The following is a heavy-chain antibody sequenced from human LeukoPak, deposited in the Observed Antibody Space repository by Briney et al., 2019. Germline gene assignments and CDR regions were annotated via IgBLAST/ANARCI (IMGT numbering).Heavy chain of an antibody. D-gene: IGHD2-21*01. CDR3: ARVDPCGGDCYSDYYYYMDV. CDR1: GGSFSGYY. V-gene: IGHV4-34*01. CDR2: INHSGST. Sequence: SETLSLTCAVYGGSFSGYYWSWIRQPPGKGLEWIGKINHSGSTNYNPSLKSRVTISVDVSKNQFSLKLSSVTSADTAVYYCARVDPCGGDCYSDYYYYMDVWGKGTTVTVSS. J-gene: IGHJ6*03.